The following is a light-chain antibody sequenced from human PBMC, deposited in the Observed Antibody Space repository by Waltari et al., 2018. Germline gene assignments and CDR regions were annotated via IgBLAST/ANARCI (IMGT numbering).Light chain of an antibody. CDR3: QQHDNSPLT. J-gene: IGKJ4*01. V-gene: IGKV1-33*01. CDR2: RAS. Sequence: DIQMTQSPSSLSASVGDRVTITCRASQGISNWLAWYQQKPGKAPKLLIYRASNLETGVPSRFSGSGSGTDFTLTISNLQPEDFATYYFQQHDNSPLTFGGGTKVEIK. CDR1: QGISNW.